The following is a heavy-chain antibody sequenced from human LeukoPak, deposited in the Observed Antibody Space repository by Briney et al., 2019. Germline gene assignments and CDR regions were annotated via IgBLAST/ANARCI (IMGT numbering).Heavy chain of an antibody. CDR3: ARGVGDPIGDDAFDI. Sequence: PSQSLSLTCTVSGGSISSGDYYWSWIRQPPGKGLEWIGYIYYSGSTYYNPSIKSRVPISVDTSKNQFSLKLSSVTAADTAVYYCARGVGDPIGDDAFDIWGQGTMVTVSS. J-gene: IGHJ3*02. V-gene: IGHV4-30-4*01. D-gene: IGHD2-21*01. CDR2: IYYSGST. CDR1: GGSISSGDYY.